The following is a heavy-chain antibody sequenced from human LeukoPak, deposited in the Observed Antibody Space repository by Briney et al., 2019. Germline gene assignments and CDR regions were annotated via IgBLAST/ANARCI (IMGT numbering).Heavy chain of an antibody. CDR1: GFTFRTYS. CDR3: VRDKGAVAGSAIFDY. J-gene: IGHJ4*02. Sequence: PGGSLRLSCAASGFTFRTYSMNWVRQAPGKGLEWVSAITSSSTYIFYADSVKGRFTISRDNAKDSLALQMDSLRAEDTAVHYCVRDKGAVAGSAIFDYWGQGSLVIVSS. V-gene: IGHV3-21*01. CDR2: ITSSSTYI. D-gene: IGHD6-19*01.